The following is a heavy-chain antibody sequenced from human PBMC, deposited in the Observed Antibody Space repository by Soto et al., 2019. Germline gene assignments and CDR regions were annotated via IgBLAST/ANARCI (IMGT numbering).Heavy chain of an antibody. V-gene: IGHV1-2*04. J-gene: IGHJ6*03. CDR1: GYTFPGYY. Sequence: ASVKVSCKASGYTFPGYYMHWVRQAPGQGLEWMGWINPNSGGTNYAQKFQGWVTMTRDTSISTAYMELSRLRSDDTAVYYCARGDYGDYGGDYYYMDVWGKGTTVTVSS. CDR2: INPNSGGT. D-gene: IGHD4-17*01. CDR3: ARGDYGDYGGDYYYMDV.